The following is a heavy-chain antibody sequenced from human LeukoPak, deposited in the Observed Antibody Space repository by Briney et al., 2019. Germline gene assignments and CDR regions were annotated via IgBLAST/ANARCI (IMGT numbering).Heavy chain of an antibody. CDR3: ARGPYSSSWYDYFDY. Sequence: SETLSLTCTVSGGSISSSSYYWGWIRQPPGKGPEWIGSIYYSGSTYYNPSLKSRVTISVDTSKNQFSLKLSSVTAADTAVYYCARGPYSSSWYDYFDYWGQGTLVTVSS. V-gene: IGHV4-39*07. CDR1: GGSISSSSYY. CDR2: IYYSGST. D-gene: IGHD6-13*01. J-gene: IGHJ4*02.